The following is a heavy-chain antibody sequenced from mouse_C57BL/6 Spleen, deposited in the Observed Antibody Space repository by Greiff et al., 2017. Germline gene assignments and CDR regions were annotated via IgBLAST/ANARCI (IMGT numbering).Heavy chain of an antibody. CDR2: INPSNGGT. Sequence: QVQLQQPGTELVKPGASVKLSCKASGYTFTSYWMHWVKPRPGQGLEWIGNINPSNGGTNYNEKFKSKATLTVDKSSSTAYMQLSSLPSEDSAVYYCARDGKKEDAMDYWGQGTTVTVSS. CDR3: ARDGKKEDAMDY. J-gene: IGHJ4*01. V-gene: IGHV1-53*01. CDR1: GYTFTSYW.